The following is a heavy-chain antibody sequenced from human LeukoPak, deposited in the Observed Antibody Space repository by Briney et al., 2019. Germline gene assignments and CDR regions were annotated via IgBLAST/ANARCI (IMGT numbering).Heavy chain of an antibody. V-gene: IGHV3-74*01. Sequence: PGGSLRLSCAASGFTFSSYWMHWVRQAPVKGLVWVSRINSEGSSTSYADSVKGRFTISRDNSKNTLYLQMNSLRAEDTTVYYCVKDWRGWGREYDSLHDAFDIWGQGTMVTVSS. J-gene: IGHJ3*02. D-gene: IGHD3-3*01. CDR3: VKDWRGWGREYDSLHDAFDI. CDR1: GFTFSSYW. CDR2: INSEGSST.